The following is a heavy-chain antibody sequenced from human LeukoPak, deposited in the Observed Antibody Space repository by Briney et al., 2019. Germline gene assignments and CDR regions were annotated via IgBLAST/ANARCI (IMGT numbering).Heavy chain of an antibody. CDR1: GFSFSGYL. CDR3: ARLLGMVTTFDY. Sequence: GGSLRLSCAASGFSFSGYLLSWVPQAPGKGLEWVATITEDVIKKYYNDSVKGRVTISRDNDKKSLYLEMSSLRAEDTAVYYCARLLGMVTTFDYWGQGILVTVSS. CDR2: ITEDVIKK. J-gene: IGHJ4*02. D-gene: IGHD4-23*01. V-gene: IGHV3-7*01.